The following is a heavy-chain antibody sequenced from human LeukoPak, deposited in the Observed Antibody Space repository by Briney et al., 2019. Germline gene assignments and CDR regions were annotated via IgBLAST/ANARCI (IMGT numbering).Heavy chain of an antibody. Sequence: GASVKVSCKASGYTFSNYGASWVRQAPGQGLEWMGWISGYSVNTRYAQSLRGRVTMTTDTSTSTVYMELRSLTSDDTAVYYCARDPTSVGGEENDAFDIWGQGTMVTVSS. CDR1: GYTFSNYG. D-gene: IGHD2-21*01. J-gene: IGHJ3*02. CDR3: ARDPTSVGGEENDAFDI. CDR2: ISGYSVNT. V-gene: IGHV1-18*01.